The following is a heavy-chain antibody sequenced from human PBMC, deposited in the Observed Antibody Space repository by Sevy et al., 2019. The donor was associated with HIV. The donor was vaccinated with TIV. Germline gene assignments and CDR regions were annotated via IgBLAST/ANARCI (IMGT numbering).Heavy chain of an antibody. V-gene: IGHV1-2*02. CDR3: ARDSGSWSGSSTFTY. CDR1: GYTFTVYY. J-gene: IGHJ4*02. D-gene: IGHD3-3*01. CDR2: INPNSGGT. Sequence: ASVKVSCKASGYTFTVYYLNWVRQAPGQGLEWMGWINPNSGGTKYAQKFEGRVTMTTDTSISTAYMELSSLGSDDTAVYYCARDSGSWSGSSTFTYWGQGTLVTVSS.